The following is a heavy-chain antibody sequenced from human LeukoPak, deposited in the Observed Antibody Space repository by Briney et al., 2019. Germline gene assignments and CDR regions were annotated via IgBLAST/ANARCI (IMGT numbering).Heavy chain of an antibody. CDR3: ARANYGDYVIWFDP. CDR1: GGSFSGYY. CDR2: INHSGST. D-gene: IGHD4-17*01. J-gene: IGHJ5*02. V-gene: IGHV4-34*01. Sequence: SETLSLTCAVYGGSFSGYYWSWIRQPPGKGLEWIGEINHSGSTNYNPSLKSRVTIPVDTSKNQFSLKLSSVTAADPAVYYCARANYGDYVIWFDPWGQGTLVTVSS.